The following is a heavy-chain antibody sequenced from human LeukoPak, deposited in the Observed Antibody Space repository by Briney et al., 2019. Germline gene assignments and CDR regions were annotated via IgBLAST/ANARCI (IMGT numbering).Heavy chain of an antibody. V-gene: IGHV5-51*01. CDR3: ARPTAYCGGDCPFGY. J-gene: IGHJ4*02. Sequence: GESLKISCKGSGYSFTSYWIGWVRQMPGKGLEWMGIIYPGDSDTRYSPSFQGQVTISADKSISTAYLPWSSLKASDTAMYYCARPTAYCGGDCPFGYWGQGTLVTASS. CDR1: GYSFTSYW. CDR2: IYPGDSDT. D-gene: IGHD2-21*02.